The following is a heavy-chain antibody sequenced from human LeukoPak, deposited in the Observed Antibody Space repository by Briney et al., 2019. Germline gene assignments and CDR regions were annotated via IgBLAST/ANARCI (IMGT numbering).Heavy chain of an antibody. CDR3: ARRISGPNNNWFDP. CDR1: GGTFSSYA. D-gene: IGHD3-10*01. CDR2: IIPILGIA. J-gene: IGHJ5*02. V-gene: IGHV1-69*04. Sequence: SVKVSCKASGGTFSSYAISWVRQAPGQGLEWMGRIIPILGIANYAQKFQGRVTITADKSTSTAYMELSILRSEDTAVYYCARRISGPNNNWFDPWGQGTLVTVSS.